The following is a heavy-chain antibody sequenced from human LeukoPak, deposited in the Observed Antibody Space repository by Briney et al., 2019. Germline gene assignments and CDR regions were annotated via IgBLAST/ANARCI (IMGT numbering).Heavy chain of an antibody. CDR1: GFTFSSYA. V-gene: IGHV3-23*01. J-gene: IGHJ4*02. CDR3: GKAQLWLRMYYFDY. D-gene: IGHD5-18*01. CDR2: ISGSGGST. Sequence: GGSLLLSCAASGFTFSSYAMSWVRQTPGKGLKWVSGISGSGGSTYYADSVKGRFTISRDNSKNTLYMQMNSLRAEDTAVYYCGKAQLWLRMYYFDYWGQGTLVTVSS.